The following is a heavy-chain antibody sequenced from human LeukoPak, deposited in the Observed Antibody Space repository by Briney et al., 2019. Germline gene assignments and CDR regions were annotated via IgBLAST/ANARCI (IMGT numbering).Heavy chain of an antibody. CDR1: GGSISSSSYY. V-gene: IGHV4-39*01. CDR2: IYYSGST. J-gene: IGHJ4*02. CDR3: ARQEGSSCRYRGGDFPC. Sequence: PSETLSLTCTVSGGSISSSSYYWGWIRQPPGKGLEWIGSIYYSGSTYYSPSLKSRVTISVDTSKNQFSLKLSSVTAADTAVYYCARQEGSSCRYRGGDFPCWGEASLVTVSS. D-gene: IGHD6-19*01.